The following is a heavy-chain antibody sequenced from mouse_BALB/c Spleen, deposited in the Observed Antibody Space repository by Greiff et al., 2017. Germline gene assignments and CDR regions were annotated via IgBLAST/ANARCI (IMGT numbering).Heavy chain of an antibody. J-gene: IGHJ1*01. CDR3: ARPDYYGSSPYWYFDV. CDR1: GFDFSRYW. V-gene: IGHV4-1*02. CDR2: INPDSSTI. Sequence: EVKLLESGGGLVQPGGSLKLSCAASGFDFSRYWMSWVRQAPGKGLEWIGEINPDSSTINYTPSLKDKFIISRDNAKNTLYLQMSKVRSEDTALYYCARPDYYGSSPYWYFDVWGAGTTVTVSS. D-gene: IGHD1-1*01.